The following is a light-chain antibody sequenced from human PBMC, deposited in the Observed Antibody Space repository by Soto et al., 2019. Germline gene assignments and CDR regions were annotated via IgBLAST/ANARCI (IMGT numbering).Light chain of an antibody. V-gene: IGLV2-23*02. Sequence: QPALTQPASVSGSPGQSITISCTGTSSDVGSYNLVSWYQQHPGKAPKLIISEVSKRPSGISDRFSGSKSGSTASLTISGLQAEDVADYYCCSYAGTSTHTVFGGGTQLTVL. CDR1: SSDVGSYNL. J-gene: IGLJ7*01. CDR3: CSYAGTSTHTV. CDR2: EVS.